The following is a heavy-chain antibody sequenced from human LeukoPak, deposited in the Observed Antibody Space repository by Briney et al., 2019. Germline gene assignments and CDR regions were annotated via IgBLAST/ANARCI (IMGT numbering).Heavy chain of an antibody. CDR3: TKSGTAIVGTTAAYYFDY. CDR2: IRSTAYGGTA. Sequence: GSLRLSCAASGFTFSSYTMSWVRQAPGKGLEWVGFIRSTAYGGTAEYAASVKGRFTISRDDSKSIAYLQMNSLKTEDTAVYYCTKSGTAIVGTTAAYYFDYWGQGTLVTVSS. D-gene: IGHD1-26*01. V-gene: IGHV3-49*04. CDR1: GFTFSSYT. J-gene: IGHJ4*02.